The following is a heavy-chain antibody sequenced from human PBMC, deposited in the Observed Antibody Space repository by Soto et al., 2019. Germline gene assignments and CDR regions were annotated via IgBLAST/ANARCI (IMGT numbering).Heavy chain of an antibody. J-gene: IGHJ4*01. CDR3: ASRSSYCRHTTCYEDYFAC. Sequence: QLQLQESGPGLVKPSETLSLTCTVSGGSISSRSFYWGWIRKPPGMGMEWIGSIYYSGSTDYDPSLKSRLRIYVDTSNNMFSQRLSSVTAAETSVYFCASRSSYCRHTTCYEDYFACWGHGILVTVS. CDR2: IYYSGST. CDR1: GGSISSRSFY. D-gene: IGHD2-2*01. V-gene: IGHV4-39*01.